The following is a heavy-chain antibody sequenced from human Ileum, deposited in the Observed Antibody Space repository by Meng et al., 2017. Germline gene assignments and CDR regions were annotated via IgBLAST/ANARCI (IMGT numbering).Heavy chain of an antibody. CDR3: ARSSSHRFDP. V-gene: IGHV4-61*02. CDR1: GGSISRGSYD. Sequence: QGQLQESGPALVKPSQTLFLTCTVPGGSISRGSYDWSWIRQPAGKGLEWIGRIYTSGSTNYNPSLKSRVTISIDTSKNQFSLNLSSVTATDTAVYYCARSSSHRFDPWGQGTLVTVSS. CDR2: IYTSGST. J-gene: IGHJ5*02.